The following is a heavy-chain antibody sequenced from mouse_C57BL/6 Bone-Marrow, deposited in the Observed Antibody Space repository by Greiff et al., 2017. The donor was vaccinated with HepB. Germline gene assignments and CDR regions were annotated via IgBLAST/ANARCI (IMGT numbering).Heavy chain of an antibody. J-gene: IGHJ2*01. V-gene: IGHV1-81*01. Sequence: QVQLQQSGAELARPGASVKLSCKASGYTFTSYGISWVKQRTGPGLEWIGEIYPRSGNTYYNEKFKGKATLTADKSSSTAYMELRSLTSEDSAVYFCARGDYYGSSSGYFDYWGQGTTLTVSS. CDR3: ARGDYYGSSSGYFDY. CDR2: IYPRSGNT. D-gene: IGHD1-1*01. CDR1: GYTFTSYG.